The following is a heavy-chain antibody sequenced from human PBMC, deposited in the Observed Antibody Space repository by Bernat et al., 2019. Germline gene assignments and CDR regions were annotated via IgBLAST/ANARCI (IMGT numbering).Heavy chain of an antibody. CDR3: AKNPVVAATNYYYYGMDV. Sequence: EVQLVESGGGVVRPGGSLRLSCAASGFTFSSYAMSWVRQAPGKGLEWVSAISGSGGSTYYADSVKGRFTISRDNSKNTLYLQMNSLRAEDTAVYYCAKNPVVAATNYYYYGMDVWGQGTTVTVSS. D-gene: IGHD2-15*01. CDR1: GFTFSSYA. CDR2: ISGSGGST. V-gene: IGHV3-23*04. J-gene: IGHJ6*02.